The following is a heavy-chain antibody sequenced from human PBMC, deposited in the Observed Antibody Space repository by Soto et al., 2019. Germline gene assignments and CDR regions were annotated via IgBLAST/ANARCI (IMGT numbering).Heavy chain of an antibody. Sequence: EVQLLESGGGLVQPGGSLRLSCEASGFTFINYAMKWVRQSPGKGLQWVATISGGGDATLYTDSVKGRFTIPKDFSSNTASREMNSLGADDTAVYYCARKVLGSTTRPDYSYFYLWGGGTLVTVSS. V-gene: IGHV3-23*01. CDR1: GFTFINYA. D-gene: IGHD3-10*01. J-gene: IGHJ2*01. CDR2: ISGGGDAT. CDR3: ARKVLGSTTRPDYSYFYL.